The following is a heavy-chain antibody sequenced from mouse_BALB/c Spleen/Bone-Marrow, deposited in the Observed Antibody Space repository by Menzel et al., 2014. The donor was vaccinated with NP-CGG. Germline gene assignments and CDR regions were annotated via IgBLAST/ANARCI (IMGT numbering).Heavy chain of an antibody. CDR1: GDSITSGY. Sequence: VHVKQSGPSLVKPSQPLSLPCSVTGDSITSGYWNWIRKFPGNKLEYMGYISYSGSTYYYPSLKSRISITRDTSKNQYYLQLNSVTTEDTATYYCARSDGNYAMDYWGQGTSVTVSS. CDR2: ISYSGST. J-gene: IGHJ4*01. CDR3: ARSDGNYAMDY. D-gene: IGHD2-1*01. V-gene: IGHV3-8*02.